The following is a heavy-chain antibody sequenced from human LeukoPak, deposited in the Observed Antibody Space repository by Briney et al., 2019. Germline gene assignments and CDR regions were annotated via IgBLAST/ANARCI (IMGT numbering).Heavy chain of an antibody. CDR3: AKDIDFDY. J-gene: IGHJ4*02. V-gene: IGHV3-30*18. CDR1: GFTFSSYG. CDR2: ISYDGSNK. Sequence: PGRSLRLSCAASGFTFSSYGMHWVRQAPGKGLEWVAVISYDGSNKYYADSVKGRFTISRDNSKNTLYLQMNSLRAEDTAVYYWAKDIDFDYWGQGTLVTVSS.